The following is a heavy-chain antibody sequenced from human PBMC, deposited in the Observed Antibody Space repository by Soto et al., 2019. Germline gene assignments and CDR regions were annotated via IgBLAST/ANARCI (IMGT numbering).Heavy chain of an antibody. Sequence: SETLSLTCTVSGGSISSGGYYWSWIRQHPGKGLEWIGYIYYSGSTYYNPSLKSRVTISVDTSKNQFSLKLSSVTAADTAVYYCGFGRFPSPVFDIWGQGTMDT. CDR1: GGSISSGGYY. CDR3: GFGRFPSPVFDI. D-gene: IGHD3-10*01. CDR2: IYYSGST. J-gene: IGHJ3*02. V-gene: IGHV4-31*03.